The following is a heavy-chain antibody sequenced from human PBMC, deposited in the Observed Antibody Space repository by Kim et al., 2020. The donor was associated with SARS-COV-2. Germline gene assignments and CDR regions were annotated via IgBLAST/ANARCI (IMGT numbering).Heavy chain of an antibody. CDR3: ARVPDRGSYYYDSSGYYVSGWYFDL. Sequence: SETLSLTCTVSGGSISSYYWSWIRQPPGKGLEWIGYIYYSGSTNYNPSLKSRVTISVDTSKNQFSLKLSSVTAADTAVYYCARVPDRGSYYYDSSGYYVSGWYFDLWGRGTLVTVSS. CDR1: GGSISSYY. J-gene: IGHJ2*01. V-gene: IGHV4-59*01. D-gene: IGHD3-22*01. CDR2: IYYSGST.